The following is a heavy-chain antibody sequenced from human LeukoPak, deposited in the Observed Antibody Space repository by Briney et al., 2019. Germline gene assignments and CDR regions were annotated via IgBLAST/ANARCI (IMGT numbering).Heavy chain of an antibody. V-gene: IGHV3-23*01. CDR2: ISGSGGST. CDR1: GFTFSSYA. J-gene: IGHJ4*02. Sequence: GGSLRLSCAASGFTFSSYAMSWVRQAPGKGLEWDSVISGSGGSTYYAAPVKGRFTISRDNSKNTLYLQMNSLRAEDTAVYYCAKTYYYYSGGSHNLDYWGQGTLVTVSS. CDR3: AKTYYYYSGGSHNLDY. D-gene: IGHD3-22*01.